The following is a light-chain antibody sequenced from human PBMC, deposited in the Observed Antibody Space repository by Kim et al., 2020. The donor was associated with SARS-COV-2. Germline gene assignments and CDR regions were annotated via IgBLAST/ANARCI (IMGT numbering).Light chain of an antibody. J-gene: IGLJ3*02. Sequence: GQSITISCTGTSVDVGAYDYVSWYQQLLGKAPNLMIYDVSERPSGVSYRFSGSKSGNTASLTISRLRAEDEADYYCSSYTSSSSWVFGGGTQLTVL. CDR1: SVDVGAYDY. V-gene: IGLV2-14*03. CDR2: DVS. CDR3: SSYTSSSSWV.